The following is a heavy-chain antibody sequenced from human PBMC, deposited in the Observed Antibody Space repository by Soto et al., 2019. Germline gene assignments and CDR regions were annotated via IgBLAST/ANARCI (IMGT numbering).Heavy chain of an antibody. CDR2: IFYAGDT. Sequence: SETLSLTCTVSGESIATGAFYWSWIRLQSGKGPEWIGSIFYAGDTYYNPSLKSRVEISLDGSQNQFSLNLRSVTAADTTVYYCAREGDYRTWFEPWGPGTLVTVSS. V-gene: IGHV4-31*03. D-gene: IGHD4-17*01. CDR1: GESIATGAFY. J-gene: IGHJ5*02. CDR3: AREGDYRTWFEP.